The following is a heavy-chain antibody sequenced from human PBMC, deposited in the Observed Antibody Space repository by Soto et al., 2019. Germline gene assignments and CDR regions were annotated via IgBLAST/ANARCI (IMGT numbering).Heavy chain of an antibody. CDR3: AREAPEQLVGPMGQFDP. CDR2: IIPIFGTA. Sequence: ASAKGSCKVSGATVSCYAISWVRHAHGKGLELMGGIIPIFGTANYAQKFQGRVTITADESTSTAYMELSSLRSEDTAVYYCAREAPEQLVGPMGQFDPWGQGTLVTVSS. D-gene: IGHD6-6*01. CDR1: GATVSCYA. J-gene: IGHJ5*02. V-gene: IGHV1-69*13.